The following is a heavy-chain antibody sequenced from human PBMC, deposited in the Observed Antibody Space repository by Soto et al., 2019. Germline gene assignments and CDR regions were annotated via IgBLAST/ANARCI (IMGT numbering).Heavy chain of an antibody. V-gene: IGHV4-59*08. CDR1: GDSTTSSY. J-gene: IGHJ4*02. D-gene: IGHD3-10*01. CDR2: IFYTGTT. Sequence: SETLSLTCTVSGDSTTSSYWSWIRQAPGKGLEWIGYIFYTGTTNYNPSLKSRVTISIDTSKNQFSLNLSSVTAADTAVYYCARHPGAYYFDYWGQGTLVTVSS. CDR3: ARHPGAYYFDY.